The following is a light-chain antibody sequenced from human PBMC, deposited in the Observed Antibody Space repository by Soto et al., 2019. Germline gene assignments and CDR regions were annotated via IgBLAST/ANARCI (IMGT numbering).Light chain of an antibody. CDR3: MQALQVQIT. Sequence: DMLMTEIAVALQVTPGEPGSISCKSSKRILHSHGYNYMDWYMQKQGQSPHILIYFGYYRASGVHDRFSGSGSGKNFTLRISRVETDDFGIYYCMQALQVQITCGHRPRLAL. CDR2: FGY. V-gene: IGKV2-28*01. CDR1: KRILHSHGYNY. J-gene: IGKJ5*01.